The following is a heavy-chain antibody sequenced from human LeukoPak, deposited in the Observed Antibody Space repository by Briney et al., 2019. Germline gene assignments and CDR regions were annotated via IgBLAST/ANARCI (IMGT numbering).Heavy chain of an antibody. V-gene: IGHV3-30*02. D-gene: IGHD1-26*01. Sequence: PGGSLRLSCAASGFTFRNYGIHWVRQAPGKGLEWVAFILYDGSKTYYADSVKGRSTISRDTAKHTLYLQMNSLRDDDTALYYCAEWELLPTADYWGQGTLVTVSS. CDR2: ILYDGSKT. CDR1: GFTFRNYG. J-gene: IGHJ4*02. CDR3: AEWELLPTADY.